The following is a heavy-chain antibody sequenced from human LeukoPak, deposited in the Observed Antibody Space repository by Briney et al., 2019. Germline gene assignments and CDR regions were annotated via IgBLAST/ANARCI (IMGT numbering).Heavy chain of an antibody. V-gene: IGHV3-11*04. CDR1: GFTFGDYY. J-gene: IGHJ4*02. Sequence: GGSLRLSCAASGFTFGDYYMSWIRQSPGKGLAWVSYISSSGSTIYYADSVKGRFTISRDNAKNSLYLQMNSLRAEDTAVYYCAREYDSSGWYTIDYWGQGTLVTVSS. D-gene: IGHD6-19*01. CDR2: ISSSGSTI. CDR3: AREYDSSGWYTIDY.